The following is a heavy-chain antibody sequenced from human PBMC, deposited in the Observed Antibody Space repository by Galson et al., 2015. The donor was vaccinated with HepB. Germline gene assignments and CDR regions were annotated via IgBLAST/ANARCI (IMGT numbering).Heavy chain of an antibody. CDR3: AYGVDV. Sequence: CAISGDSVSSNSAVWNWIRQSPSRGLEWLGRTYYRSRGYNDYAVSVKSRISINADTSKSQVSLQLNSVTPDDTAVYYCAYGVDVWGQGTRVTVS. V-gene: IGHV6-1*01. CDR2: TYYRSRGYN. J-gene: IGHJ6*02. CDR1: GDSVSSNSAV.